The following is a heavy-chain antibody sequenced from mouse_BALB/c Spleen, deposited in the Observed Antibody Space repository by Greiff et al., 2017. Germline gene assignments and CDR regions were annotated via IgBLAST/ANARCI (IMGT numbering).Heavy chain of an antibody. J-gene: IGHJ2*01. V-gene: IGHV3-2*02. D-gene: IGHD1-1*01. Sequence: EVQRVESGPGLVKPSQSLSLTCTVTGYSITSDYAWNWIRQFPGNKLEWMGYISYSGSTSYNPSLKSRISITRDTSKNQFFLQLNSVTTEDTATYYCARGHGSSYFDYWGQGTTLTVAS. CDR1: GYSITSDYA. CDR2: ISYSGST. CDR3: ARGHGSSYFDY.